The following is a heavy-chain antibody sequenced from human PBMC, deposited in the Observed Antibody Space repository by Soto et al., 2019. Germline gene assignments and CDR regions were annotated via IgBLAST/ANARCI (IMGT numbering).Heavy chain of an antibody. CDR1: GFVFSDYA. D-gene: IGHD2-21*01. V-gene: IGHV3-23*01. CDR2: ISAGGDT. CDR3: ANVPIWCGGSSCYTEGFDS. Sequence: GGSLRLSCVASGFVFSDYAMSWVRQAPGKGLEWVSAISAGGDTYYADSVKGRLTVSRANSKNTLYLQMNSLRAKDTAIYYCANVPIWCGGSSCYTEGFDSWGQGTLVTVSS. J-gene: IGHJ4*02.